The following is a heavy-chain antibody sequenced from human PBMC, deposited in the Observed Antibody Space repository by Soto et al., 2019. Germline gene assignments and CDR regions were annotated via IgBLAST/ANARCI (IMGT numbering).Heavy chain of an antibody. V-gene: IGHV1-69*01. D-gene: IGHD4-17*01. CDR3: ARVISLEYGDFNSPPFYYYYYGMDV. Sequence: QVQLVQSGAEVKKPGSSVKVSCKASGGTFSSYAISWVRQAPGQGLEWMGGIIPIFGTANYAQKFQGRVTITADESTSTAYMELSSLRSEDTAVYYCARVISLEYGDFNSPPFYYYYYGMDVWGQGTTVTVSS. CDR2: IIPIFGTA. CDR1: GGTFSSYA. J-gene: IGHJ6*02.